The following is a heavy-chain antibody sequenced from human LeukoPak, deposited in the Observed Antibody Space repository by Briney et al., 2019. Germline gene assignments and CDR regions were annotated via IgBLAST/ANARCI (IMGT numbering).Heavy chain of an antibody. CDR1: GFTFSSYA. J-gene: IGHJ4*02. D-gene: IGHD5-18*01. CDR2: ISSNGGST. CDR3: VKGMDIAMVSAFDY. Sequence: GGSLRLSCSASGFTFSSYAMHWVRQAPGKGLEYVSAISSNGGSTYYADSVKGRFTISRDNSKNTLYLQMSSLRAEDTAVYYCVKGMDIAMVSAFDYWGQGTLVAVSS. V-gene: IGHV3-64D*09.